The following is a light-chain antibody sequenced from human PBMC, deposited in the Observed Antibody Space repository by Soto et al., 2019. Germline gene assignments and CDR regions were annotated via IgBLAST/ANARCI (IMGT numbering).Light chain of an antibody. J-gene: IGLJ2*01. CDR3: QAWDSSSVV. CDR2: QDS. V-gene: IGLV3-1*01. Sequence: SYELTQPPSVSVSPGQTASITCAGQKLGDKYACWYQQKPGKSPVLVIYQDSKRPSGIPERFSGSNSGNTATLTISGTQAMDEADYYCQAWDSSSVVFGGGTKVTVL. CDR1: KLGDKY.